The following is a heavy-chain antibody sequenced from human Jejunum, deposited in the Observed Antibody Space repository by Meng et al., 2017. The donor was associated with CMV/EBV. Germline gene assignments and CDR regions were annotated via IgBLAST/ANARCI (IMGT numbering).Heavy chain of an antibody. J-gene: IGHJ5*02. CDR1: GDSITNNHFY. D-gene: IGHD2-2*01. V-gene: IGHV4-39*07. CDR3: ARDCCSKRSWFAT. Sequence: QLQLQESGPGLVKSSETLSLTCTVSGDSITNNHFYWGWLRQPPGKGLEWIGSINYSGTTYYNSSLKSRVTISVDTSMTQFSLKMTSVTAADTAVYYCARDCCSKRSWFATWGQGTLVTVSS. CDR2: INYSGTT.